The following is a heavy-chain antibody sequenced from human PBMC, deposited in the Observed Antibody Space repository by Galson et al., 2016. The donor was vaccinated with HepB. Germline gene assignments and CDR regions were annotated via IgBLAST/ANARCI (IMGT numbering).Heavy chain of an antibody. J-gene: IGHJ6*02. V-gene: IGHV1-58*01. CDR2: IVVGSGNT. Sequence: SVKVSCKASGFTFTNSAVQWVRQARGQRLEWIGWIVVGSGNTNYAQKFQERVTSTRDMSTSTAYMELSSLRYEDTAAYYCSAGIPDYGDSGGNGMDVWGQGTTVTVSS. D-gene: IGHD4-17*01. CDR3: SAGIPDYGDSGGNGMDV. CDR1: GFTFTNSA.